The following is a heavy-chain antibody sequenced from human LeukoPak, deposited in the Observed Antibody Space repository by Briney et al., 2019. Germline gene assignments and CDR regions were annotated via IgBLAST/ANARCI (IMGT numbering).Heavy chain of an antibody. J-gene: IGHJ6*02. V-gene: IGHV3-30*18. Sequence: GGSLRLSCAASGFTVSSNYMSWVRQAPGKGLEWVAFISYDGVVKYYADSVKGRFAISRDNSKNTLYLQMNSLRAEDTAVYYCAKDDYGMDVWGQGTTVTVSS. CDR3: AKDDYGMDV. CDR1: GFTVSSNY. CDR2: ISYDGVVK.